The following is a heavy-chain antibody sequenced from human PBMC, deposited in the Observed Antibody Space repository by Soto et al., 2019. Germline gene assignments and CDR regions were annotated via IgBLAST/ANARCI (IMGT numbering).Heavy chain of an antibody. D-gene: IGHD3-16*01. Sequence: GGSLRLSCAASGFTFRSYGMHWVRQAPGKGLEWVAVISYDGSNKYYADSVKGRFTISRDNFKNTLYLQMNSLRAEDTAVYYCAKDLWGSSNWFDPWGQGTLVTVSS. J-gene: IGHJ5*02. CDR1: GFTFRSYG. CDR3: AKDLWGSSNWFDP. V-gene: IGHV3-30*18. CDR2: ISYDGSNK.